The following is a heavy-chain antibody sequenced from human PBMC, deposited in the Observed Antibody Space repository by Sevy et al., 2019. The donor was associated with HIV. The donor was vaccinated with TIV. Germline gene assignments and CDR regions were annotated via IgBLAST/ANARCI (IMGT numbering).Heavy chain of an antibody. V-gene: IGHV4-59*01. J-gene: IGHJ5*02. Sequence: SETLSLTCTVSRASISNYFWTWIRQPLGKGLEWIGYMYNSGSTNYYPSLKSRVTMSVDTSKSQFSLKLTSVTAADTAFYYCARYYYDSSGPGSWFDQWGQRILVTVSS. CDR1: RASISNYF. D-gene: IGHD3-22*01. CDR2: MYNSGST. CDR3: ARYYYDSSGPGSWFDQ.